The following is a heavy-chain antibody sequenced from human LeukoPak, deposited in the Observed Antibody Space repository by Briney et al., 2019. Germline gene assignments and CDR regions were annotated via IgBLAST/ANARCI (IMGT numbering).Heavy chain of an antibody. CDR2: ISGGDGGT. J-gene: IGHJ4*02. CDR3: ASGIIAPPDY. CDR1: GFTFSTYA. V-gene: IGHV3-23*01. D-gene: IGHD3-10*01. Sequence: GGSLRLSCEVFGFTFSTYAMTWVRQAPGRGLEWVSTISGGDGGTYYADSVKGRFTVSRDSSKNTLYLQMNSLRAEDTALYHCASGIIAPPDYWGQGTLVTVSS.